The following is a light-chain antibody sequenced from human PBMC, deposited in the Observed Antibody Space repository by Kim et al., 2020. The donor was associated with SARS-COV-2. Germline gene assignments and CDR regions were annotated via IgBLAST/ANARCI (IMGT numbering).Light chain of an antibody. V-gene: IGLV2-18*02. Sequence: QSALTQPPSVSGSPGQSVTISCTGTSTDVGSYNRVSWYQQPPGTAPKLMIYDVSNRPSGVPDRFSGSKSGNTASLTISGLQAEDEADYYCSSFASSRTWLFGGGTQLTV. CDR2: DVS. CDR1: STDVGSYNR. CDR3: SSFASSRTWL. J-gene: IGLJ2*01.